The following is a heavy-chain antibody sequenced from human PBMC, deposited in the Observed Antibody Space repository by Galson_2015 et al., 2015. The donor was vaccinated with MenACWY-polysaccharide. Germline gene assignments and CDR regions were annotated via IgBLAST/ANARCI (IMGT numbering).Heavy chain of an antibody. CDR2: IISNGGTT. V-gene: IGHV3-23*01. D-gene: IGHD1-26*01. CDR3: AKGSVWVGAYDI. J-gene: IGHJ3*02. CDR1: GITFRGYG. Sequence: SLRLSCAVSGITFRGYGINWVRQAPGKGLEWVSNIISNGGTTYYADSVKGRFTSSRDNSKNMVYLQMNSLRVEDTAVYYCAKGSVWVGAYDIWGQGTMVTVSS.